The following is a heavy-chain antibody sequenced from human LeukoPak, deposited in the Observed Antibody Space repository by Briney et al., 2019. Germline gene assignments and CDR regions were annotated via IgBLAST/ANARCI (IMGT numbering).Heavy chain of an antibody. CDR2: ISSSGSTI. V-gene: IGHV3-48*03. J-gene: IGHJ4*02. CDR3: ARGLDSSGFSGY. D-gene: IGHD3-22*01. CDR1: GFTFSSYE. Sequence: GGSLRLSCAASGFTFSSYEMNWVRQAPGKGLEWVSYISSSGSTIYYADSVKGRFTISRDNAKNSLYLQMNSLRAEDTALYYCARGLDSSGFSGYWGQGTLVTVSS.